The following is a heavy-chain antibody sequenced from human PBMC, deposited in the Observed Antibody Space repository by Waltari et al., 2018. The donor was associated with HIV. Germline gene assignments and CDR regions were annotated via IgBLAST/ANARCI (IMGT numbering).Heavy chain of an antibody. CDR3: ARDASYFEFWSGGYYYYGLDV. Sequence: GDSLRLSCATSGFTFSSFWMTWVRQAPGKGLEWVGNIKEDGSETYFVDSVKGRFSIFRDNAKKTMFLQMDSLRVEDTAVYYCARDASYFEFWSGGYYYYGLDVWGQGTTVVVSS. J-gene: IGHJ6*02. CDR2: IKEDGSET. V-gene: IGHV3-7*01. D-gene: IGHD3-3*01. CDR1: GFTFSSFW.